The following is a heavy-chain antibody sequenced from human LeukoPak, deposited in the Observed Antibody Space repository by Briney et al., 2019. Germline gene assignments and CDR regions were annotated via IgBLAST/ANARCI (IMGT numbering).Heavy chain of an antibody. CDR1: GFTVSSNY. D-gene: IGHD3-10*01. CDR2: ISYDGSNK. Sequence: GGSLRLSCAASGFTVSSNYMSWVRQAPGKGLEWVAVISYDGSNKYYADSVKGRFTISRDNSKNTLYLQMNSLRAEDTAVYYCARSNYYGSGSYGYYYYGMDVWGQGTTVTVSS. V-gene: IGHV3-30*03. CDR3: ARSNYYGSGSYGYYYYGMDV. J-gene: IGHJ6*02.